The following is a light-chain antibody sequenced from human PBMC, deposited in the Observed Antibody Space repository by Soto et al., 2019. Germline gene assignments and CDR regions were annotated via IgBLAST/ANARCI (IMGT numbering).Light chain of an antibody. CDR2: DVG. CDR3: NSYRAVSTYV. Sequence: QSALTQPASVSGSPGQSITIACTGNSSDIGGYNFVSWYQQHPGKAPKLLIYDVGNRPSGVSNRVSGSKSGNTASLTISGLQAEDEAHYYCNSYRAVSTYVFGTGTKVTVL. CDR1: SSDIGGYNF. J-gene: IGLJ1*01. V-gene: IGLV2-14*01.